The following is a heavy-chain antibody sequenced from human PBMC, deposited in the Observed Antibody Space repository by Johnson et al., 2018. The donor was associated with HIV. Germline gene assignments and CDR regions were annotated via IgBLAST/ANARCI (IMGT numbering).Heavy chain of an antibody. D-gene: IGHD3-22*01. J-gene: IGHJ3*02. V-gene: IGHV3-30-3*01. Sequence: QVQLVESGGGVVQPGRSLRLSCAASGFTFSSYAMHWVRQAPGKGLEWVAVISYDGSNKYYADSVQGRFTISRDNSKNTLYLQMNSLRAADTAVYYCARVGFMIVVGDAFDIWGQGTMVTVSS. CDR1: GFTFSSYA. CDR3: ARVGFMIVVGDAFDI. CDR2: ISYDGSNK.